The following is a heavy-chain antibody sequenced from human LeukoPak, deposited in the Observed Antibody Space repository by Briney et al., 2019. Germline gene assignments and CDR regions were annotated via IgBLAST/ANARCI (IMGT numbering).Heavy chain of an antibody. CDR1: GYTFTSYG. J-gene: IGHJ4*02. D-gene: IGHD5-18*01. V-gene: IGHV1-2*06. CDR2: INPNSGGT. CDR3: AMHNTAMDTVDY. Sequence: ASVKVSCKASGYTFTSYGISWVRQAPGQGLEWMGRINPNSGGTNYAQKFQGRVTMTRDTSISTAYMELSRLRSDDTAVYYCAMHNTAMDTVDYWGQGTLVTVSS.